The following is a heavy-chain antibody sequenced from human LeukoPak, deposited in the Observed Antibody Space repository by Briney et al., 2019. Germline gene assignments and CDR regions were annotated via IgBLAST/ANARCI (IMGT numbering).Heavy chain of an antibody. V-gene: IGHV4-34*01. CDR1: GGSFSGYY. CDR3: ARDYYGDYIDY. Sequence: SETLSLTCAVYGGSFSGYYWSWIRQPPGKGLEWIGEINHSGSTNYDPSLKSRVTISVDTSKNQFSLKLSSVTAADTAVCYCARDYYGDYIDYWGQGTLVTVSS. J-gene: IGHJ4*02. CDR2: INHSGST. D-gene: IGHD4-17*01.